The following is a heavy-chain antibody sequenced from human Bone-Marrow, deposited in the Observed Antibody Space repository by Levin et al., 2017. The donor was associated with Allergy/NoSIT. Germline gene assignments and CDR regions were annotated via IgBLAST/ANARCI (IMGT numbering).Heavy chain of an antibody. CDR3: ARSVGSGSYFDY. CDR1: GGSITSYY. J-gene: IGHJ4*02. Sequence: SETLSLTCTVSGGSITSYYWSWIRQPPGKGLEWIGYNSYSGSTNYNPSLKGRVTISVDTPKNQFSLKVTSVTAADTAVYYCARSVGSGSYFDYWGQGALVIVSS. CDR2: NSYSGST. V-gene: IGHV4-59*01. D-gene: IGHD3-10*01.